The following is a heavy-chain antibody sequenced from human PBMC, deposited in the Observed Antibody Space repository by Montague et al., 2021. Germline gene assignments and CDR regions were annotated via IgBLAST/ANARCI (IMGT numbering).Heavy chain of an antibody. CDR1: GGSFSGYY. CDR3: ARGGGTMVRVVKGYMDV. CDR2: INHSAST. D-gene: IGHD3-10*01. Sequence: SETLSLTCAVYGGSFSGYYWCWIRQPPGKGLELIGEINHSASTNYNPSLTSRVPISVYTSKKQFYLKLSSVTDAATAVYYCARGGGTMVRVVKGYMDVWGKGTTVTVSS. V-gene: IGHV4-34*01. J-gene: IGHJ6*03.